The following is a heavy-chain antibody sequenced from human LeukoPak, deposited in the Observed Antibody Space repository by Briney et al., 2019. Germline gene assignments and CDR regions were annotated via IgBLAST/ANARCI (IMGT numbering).Heavy chain of an antibody. V-gene: IGHV3-23*01. CDR2: IIGSGVST. J-gene: IGHJ4*02. CDR1: GFTFSSYA. CDR3: AKDPEVAAGDY. Sequence: GGSLRLSCAASGFTFSSYAMSWVRQAPGEGLEWVSAIIGSGVSTYYADSVKGLFTISRENSKHTLYLQMNSLRAEDTAVYYCAKDPEVAAGDYWGQGTLVTVSS. D-gene: IGHD5-12*01.